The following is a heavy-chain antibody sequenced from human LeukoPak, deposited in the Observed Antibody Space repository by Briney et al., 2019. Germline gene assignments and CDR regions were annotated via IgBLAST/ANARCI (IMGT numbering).Heavy chain of an antibody. CDR1: GGSFSGYY. Sequence: PSGTLSLTCAVYGGSFSGYYWSWIRQPPGKGLEWIGEINHSGSTNYNPSLKSRVTISVDTSKNQFSLKLSSVTAADTAVYYCARDRRRPRTYYGMDVWGQGTTVTVSS. J-gene: IGHJ6*02. D-gene: IGHD1-1*01. V-gene: IGHV4-34*01. CDR2: INHSGST. CDR3: ARDRRRPRTYYGMDV.